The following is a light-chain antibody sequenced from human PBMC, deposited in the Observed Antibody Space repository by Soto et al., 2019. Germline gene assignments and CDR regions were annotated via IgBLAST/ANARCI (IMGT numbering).Light chain of an antibody. Sequence: SYELTQPPSVSVAPGQTARLTCGGSNVGSKGVHWYQRKPGQAPVLVVYDDRDRPSGIPERFSGSNSGNTAALTISRVEAGDEADYFCQVWDSSSDYPVFGGGTKLTVL. CDR3: QVWDSSSDYPV. J-gene: IGLJ3*02. CDR1: NVGSKG. V-gene: IGLV3-21*02. CDR2: DDR.